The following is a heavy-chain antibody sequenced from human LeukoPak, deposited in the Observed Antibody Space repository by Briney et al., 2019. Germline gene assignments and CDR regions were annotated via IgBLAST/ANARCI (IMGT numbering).Heavy chain of an antibody. V-gene: IGHV3-21*01. D-gene: IGHD3-22*01. CDR3: ARDLRAYYYDSSGSNY. J-gene: IGHJ4*02. CDR1: GFTFSSYS. CDR2: ISSSSYI. Sequence: GGSLRLSCAASGFTFSSYSMNWVRQAPGKGLEWVSSISSSSYIYYADSVKGRFTISRDNAKNSLYLQMNSLRAEDTAVYYCARDLRAYYYDSSGSNYWGQGTLVTVSS.